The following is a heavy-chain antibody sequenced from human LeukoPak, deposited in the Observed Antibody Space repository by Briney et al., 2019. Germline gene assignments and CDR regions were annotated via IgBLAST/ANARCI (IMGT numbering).Heavy chain of an antibody. D-gene: IGHD6-13*01. CDR3: ARVKSSNWGFDP. V-gene: IGHV3-48*03. CDR1: GFTFSSYE. J-gene: IGHJ5*02. Sequence: GGSLRLSCAASGFTFSSYEMNWVRQAPGKGLEWVSYISSSGSTIYYADSVKDRFTISRDNAKNSLYLQMNSLTAEDTAVYYCARVKSSNWGFDPWGQGTLVTVSS. CDR2: ISSSGSTI.